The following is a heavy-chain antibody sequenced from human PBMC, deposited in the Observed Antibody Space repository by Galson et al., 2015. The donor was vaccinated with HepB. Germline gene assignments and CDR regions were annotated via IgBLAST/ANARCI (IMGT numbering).Heavy chain of an antibody. D-gene: IGHD2-2*01. Sequence: SLRLSCAASGFTFSSYAMSWVRQAPGKGLEWVSAISGSGGSTYYADSVKGRFTISRDNSKNTLYLQMNSLRAEDTAVYYCATRITLYQFRIYWGQGTLVTVSS. CDR2: ISGSGGST. CDR3: ATRITLYQFRIY. J-gene: IGHJ4*02. CDR1: GFTFSSYA. V-gene: IGHV3-23*01.